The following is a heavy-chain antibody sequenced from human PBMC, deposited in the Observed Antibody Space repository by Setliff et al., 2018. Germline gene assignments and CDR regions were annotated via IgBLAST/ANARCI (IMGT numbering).Heavy chain of an antibody. CDR1: GFSFSDYY. J-gene: IGHJ6*02. CDR3: ARDGVFYAMDV. Sequence: GGSLRLSCAAAGFSFSDYYMSWVRQAPGKGLEWISKISGDGRTIYQADSVRGRFTISRDNDDNSLYLQMNSLRADDTALYYCARDGVFYAMDVWGQGTTVTVSS. CDR2: ISGDGRTI. V-gene: IGHV3-11*04. D-gene: IGHD2-2*01.